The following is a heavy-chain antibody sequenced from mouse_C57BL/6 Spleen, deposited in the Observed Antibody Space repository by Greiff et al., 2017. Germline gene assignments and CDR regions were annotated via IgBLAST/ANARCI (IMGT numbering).Heavy chain of an antibody. CDR1: GYAFSSYW. Sequence: QVQLQQSGAELVKPGASVKISCKASGYAFSSYWMNWVKQRPGKGLEWLGQIYPGDGDTNSNGKFKGKATLTADKSSSTAYMHLISLSSEDSAVYFCARTYYGDYWGQGTTLTVSS. J-gene: IGHJ2*01. CDR2: IYPGDGDT. V-gene: IGHV1-80*01. CDR3: ARTYYGDY.